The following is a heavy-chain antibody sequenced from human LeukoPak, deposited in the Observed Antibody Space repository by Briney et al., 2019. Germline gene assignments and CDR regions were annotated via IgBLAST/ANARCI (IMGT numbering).Heavy chain of an antibody. CDR2: IKEDGSEK. Sequence: GGSLRLSCAASGFTFSSYAMSWVRQAPGKGLEWVANIKEDGSEKYYVDSLKGRFTISRDNAKSSLSLQLNSLRAEDTAVYYCARDQGWLQFDNWGQGTLVTVSS. CDR1: GFTFSSYA. V-gene: IGHV3-7*05. D-gene: IGHD5-12*01. CDR3: ARDQGWLQFDN. J-gene: IGHJ4*02.